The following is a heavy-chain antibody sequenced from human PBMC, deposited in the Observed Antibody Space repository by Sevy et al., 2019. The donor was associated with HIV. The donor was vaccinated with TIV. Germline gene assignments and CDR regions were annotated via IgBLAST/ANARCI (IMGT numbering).Heavy chain of an antibody. V-gene: IGHV3-15*01. CDR3: TAGPVSF. Sequence: GGSLRLSCTASGFTFSNAWMTWVRQTPERGLEWVALIKPITDAGTTDYAAPVQGRFTISRDDSKNTVYLQLNSLKTEDTDVYYCTAGPVSFWGQGTLVTVSS. CDR2: IKPITDAGTT. D-gene: IGHD3-16*01. CDR1: GFTFSNAW. J-gene: IGHJ4*02.